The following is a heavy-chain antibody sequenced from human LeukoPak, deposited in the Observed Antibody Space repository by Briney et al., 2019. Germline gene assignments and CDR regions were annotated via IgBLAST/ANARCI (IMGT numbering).Heavy chain of an antibody. Sequence: AGGSLRLSCAASGFTFSNYAMSWVRQAPGKELEWVSAILGSGGSTYYTDSVKGRFTVSRDNSKSTLYLQMNSLRAEDTALYYCAKWGDYDVLTGYYVPDYWGQGTLVTVSS. J-gene: IGHJ4*02. CDR2: ILGSGGST. CDR3: AKWGDYDVLTGYYVPDY. V-gene: IGHV3-23*01. CDR1: GFTFSNYA. D-gene: IGHD3-9*01.